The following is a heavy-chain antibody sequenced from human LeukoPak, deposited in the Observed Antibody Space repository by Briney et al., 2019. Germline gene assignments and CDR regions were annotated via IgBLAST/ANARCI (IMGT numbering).Heavy chain of an antibody. V-gene: IGHV1-69*04. Sequence: SVKVSCKASGGTFSSYAISWVRQAPGQGLEWMGRIIPILGIANYAQKFQGRVTITADKSTSTAYMELSSLRSEDTAVYYCARDLSTRFHDTSGYSSFDYWGQGTLVTVSS. CDR1: GGTFSSYA. D-gene: IGHD3-22*01. J-gene: IGHJ4*02. CDR3: ARDLSTRFHDTSGYSSFDY. CDR2: IIPILGIA.